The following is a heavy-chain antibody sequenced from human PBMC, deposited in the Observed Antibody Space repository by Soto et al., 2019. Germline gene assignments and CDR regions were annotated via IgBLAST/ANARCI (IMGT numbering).Heavy chain of an antibody. CDR2: IYYSGST. J-gene: IGHJ4*02. D-gene: IGHD4-4*01. Sequence: PSETLSLTCTVSGGSISSSSYYWGWIRQPPGKGLEWIGSIYYSGSTYYNPSLKSRVTISVDTSKNQFSLKLSSVTAADTAVYYCARHLSLTSADYWGQGTLVTVSS. CDR3: ARHLSLTSADY. V-gene: IGHV4-39*01. CDR1: GGSISSSSYY.